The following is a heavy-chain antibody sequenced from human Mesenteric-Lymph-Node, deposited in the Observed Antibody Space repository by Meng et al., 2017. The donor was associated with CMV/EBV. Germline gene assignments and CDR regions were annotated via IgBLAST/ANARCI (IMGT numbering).Heavy chain of an antibody. CDR2: IKEDGSEK. D-gene: IGHD1-1*01. J-gene: IGHJ5*02. CDR3: AKDSGRVHIRWFDP. Sequence: GESLKISCADSGFTFSSYWMSWVRQAPGKGLEWVASIKEDGSEKSYVDSVKGRFTISRDNAKNSLYLQMNSLRAEDTAVYYCAKDSGRVHIRWFDPWGQGTLVTVSS. CDR1: GFTFSSYW. V-gene: IGHV3-7*03.